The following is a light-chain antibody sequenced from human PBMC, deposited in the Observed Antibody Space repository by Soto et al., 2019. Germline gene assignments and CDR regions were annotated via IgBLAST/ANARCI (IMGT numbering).Light chain of an antibody. CDR1: QSISSW. V-gene: IGKV1-5*01. Sequence: EIQMTHSPSTLSASVVERVKVTCRASQSISSWVAWYKQKQGKAPKILIYGDSSLKSGVKSRFSGSGSGKEFTITISSMQTDDFETYYCKQYNSYRWTCGQGTK. J-gene: IGKJ1*01. CDR2: GDS. CDR3: KQYNSYRWT.